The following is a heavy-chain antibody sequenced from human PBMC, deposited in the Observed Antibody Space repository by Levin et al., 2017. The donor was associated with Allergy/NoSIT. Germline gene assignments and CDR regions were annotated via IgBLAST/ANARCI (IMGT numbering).Heavy chain of an antibody. D-gene: IGHD3-22*01. CDR1: GGSISSGDYY. Sequence: SQTLSLTCTVSGGSISSGDYYWSWIRQPPGKGLEWIGYIYYSGSTYYNPSLKSRVTISVDTSKNQFSLKLSSVTAADTAVYYCARGELGYYYDSSGYQRPTGAHAFDIWGQGTMVTVSS. CDR2: IYYSGST. V-gene: IGHV4-30-4*01. J-gene: IGHJ3*02. CDR3: ARGELGYYYDSSGYQRPTGAHAFDI.